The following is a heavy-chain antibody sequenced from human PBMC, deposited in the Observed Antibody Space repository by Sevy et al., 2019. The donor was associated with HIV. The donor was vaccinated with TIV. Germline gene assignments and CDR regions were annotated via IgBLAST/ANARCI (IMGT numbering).Heavy chain of an antibody. D-gene: IGHD4-17*01. CDR1: GFTFSSYW. CDR2: INSDGSST. J-gene: IGHJ4*02. CDR3: ARAWRTTVVTYDY. Sequence: GSLRLSCAASGFTFSSYWMHWVRQAPGKGLVWVSRINSDGSSTSYADSVKGRFTISRDNAKNTLYLQMNSLRAEDTAVYYCARAWRTTVVTYDYWGQGTLVTVSS. V-gene: IGHV3-74*01.